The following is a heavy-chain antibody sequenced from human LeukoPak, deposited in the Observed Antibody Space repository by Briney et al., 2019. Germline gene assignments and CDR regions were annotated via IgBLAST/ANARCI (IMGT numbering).Heavy chain of an antibody. D-gene: IGHD1-26*01. CDR3: SRESGPFRPFGY. CDR2: ISLAGQT. CDR1: GGSISGTNW. V-gene: IGHV4-4*02. Sequence: PSGTLSLTCGVSGGSISGTNWWSWARQPPGQGLEWIGEISLAGQTYYNPSLNGRVTMSLDKSSNQLSLHLTSVTAADTATYFCSRESGPFRPFGYWGQGTLVTVSS. J-gene: IGHJ4*02.